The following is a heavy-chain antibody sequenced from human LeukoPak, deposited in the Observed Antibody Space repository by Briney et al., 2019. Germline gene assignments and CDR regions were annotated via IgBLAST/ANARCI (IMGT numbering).Heavy chain of an antibody. CDR2: ISAYNGNT. J-gene: IGHJ2*01. D-gene: IGHD3-22*01. CDR3: ARGADGNYDSSGYYSRWYFDL. V-gene: IGHV1-18*01. Sequence: ASVKVSCKASGYTFTGYGISWVRQAPGQGLEWMGWISAYNGNTNYAQKLQGRVTMTTDTSTSTAYMELRSLRSDDTAVYYCARGADGNYDSSGYYSRWYFDLWGRGTLVTVSS. CDR1: GYTFTGYG.